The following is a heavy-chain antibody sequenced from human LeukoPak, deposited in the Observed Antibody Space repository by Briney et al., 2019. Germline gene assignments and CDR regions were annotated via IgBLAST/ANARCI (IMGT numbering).Heavy chain of an antibody. V-gene: IGHV3-9*01. CDR1: GFTFDEYA. Sequence: PGRSLRLSCAASGFTFDEYAMHWVRQAPGKGLEWVSGISWNSGSIDYADSVKGRFTISRDNAKNSLYLQMNSLRAEDTALYYCAKDLDRSGYYGPLDYWGQGTLVTVSS. CDR2: ISWNSGSI. D-gene: IGHD3-22*01. CDR3: AKDLDRSGYYGPLDY. J-gene: IGHJ4*02.